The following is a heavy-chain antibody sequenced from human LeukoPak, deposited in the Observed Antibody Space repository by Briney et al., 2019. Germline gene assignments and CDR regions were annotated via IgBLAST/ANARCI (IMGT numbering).Heavy chain of an antibody. Sequence: SETLSLTCAVYGGSFSGYYWSWIRQPPGKGLEWIGEINHSGSTNYNPSLKSRVTISVDTSKNQFSLKLSSVPAADTAVYYCARGITRGYSYGAYYYYGMDVWGQGTTVTVSS. CDR3: ARGITRGYSYGAYYYYGMDV. CDR2: INHSGST. J-gene: IGHJ6*02. CDR1: GGSFSGYY. V-gene: IGHV4-34*01. D-gene: IGHD5-18*01.